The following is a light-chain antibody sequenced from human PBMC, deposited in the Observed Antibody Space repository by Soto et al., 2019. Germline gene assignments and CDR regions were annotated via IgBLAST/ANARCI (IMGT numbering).Light chain of an antibody. J-gene: IGKJ4*01. Sequence: DIQMTQSPSSLSGSIGDRVTITCQASQDISNFLNWYQQKPGKAPNLLIYDGSTLATGAPSRFSGGGFGTHFTFTINSLQPEDIATYYCQQYDNLPLTFGGGTKVDIK. V-gene: IGKV1-33*01. CDR2: DGS. CDR1: QDISNF. CDR3: QQYDNLPLT.